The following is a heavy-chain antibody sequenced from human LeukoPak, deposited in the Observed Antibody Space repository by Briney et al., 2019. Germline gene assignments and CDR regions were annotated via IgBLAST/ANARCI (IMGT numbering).Heavy chain of an antibody. CDR2: IYYSGSF. V-gene: IGHV4-4*07. Sequence: KPSETLSLTCTVSGGSINNFYWNWIRQSAGKGLEWIGRIYYSGSFDYNPSLKSRVTMSVDTSKNQFSLKLSSVTAADTAVYYCARGYRVLVPAAKANYYFDYWGQGTLVTVSS. CDR1: GGSINNFY. CDR3: ARGYRVLVPAAKANYYFDY. J-gene: IGHJ4*02. D-gene: IGHD2-2*01.